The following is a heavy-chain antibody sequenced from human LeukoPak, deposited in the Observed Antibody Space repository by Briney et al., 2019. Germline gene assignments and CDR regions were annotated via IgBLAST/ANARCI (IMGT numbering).Heavy chain of an antibody. CDR2: ISGSGGST. D-gene: IGHD2-2*01. J-gene: IGHJ4*02. V-gene: IGHV3-23*01. CDR3: AKGRDIVVVPAAGDY. Sequence: GSLRLSCAASGFTFSSYAMSWVRQAPGKGLEWVSAISGSGGSTYYADSVKGRFTISRDNSKNTLYLQMNSLRAEDTAVYYCAKGRDIVVVPAAGDYWGQGTLVTVSS. CDR1: GFTFSSYA.